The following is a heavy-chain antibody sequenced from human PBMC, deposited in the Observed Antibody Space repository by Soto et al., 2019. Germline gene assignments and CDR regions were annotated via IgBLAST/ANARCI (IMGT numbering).Heavy chain of an antibody. V-gene: IGHV4-31*03. Sequence: SETLSLTCTVSGGSISGGGYYWSWIRQHPGKGLEWIGCIYYSGSTYYNPSLKSRATISVDTSKNQFSLKLSSVTAADTAVYYCARDGCSSTSCYHGRISLDVWGQGTTVTVSS. D-gene: IGHD2-2*01. CDR1: GGSISGGGYY. CDR3: ARDGCSSTSCYHGRISLDV. J-gene: IGHJ6*02. CDR2: IYYSGST.